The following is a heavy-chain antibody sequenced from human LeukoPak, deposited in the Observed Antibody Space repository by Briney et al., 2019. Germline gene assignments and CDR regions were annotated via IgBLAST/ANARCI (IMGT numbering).Heavy chain of an antibody. V-gene: IGHV4-59*01. CDR2: IYYSGST. Sequence: SETLSLTCTVSGGSISSYYWSWIRQPPGKGLEWIGYIYYSGSTNYNPSLKSRVTISIDTSRNQFSLKLSSVTAADTAVYYCARRDGYNYWPPNYWGQGTLVTVSS. J-gene: IGHJ4*02. CDR3: ARRDGYNYWPPNY. D-gene: IGHD5-24*01. CDR1: GGSISSYY.